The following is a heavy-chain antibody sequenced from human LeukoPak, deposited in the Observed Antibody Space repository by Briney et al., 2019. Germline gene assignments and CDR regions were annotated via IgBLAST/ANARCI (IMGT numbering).Heavy chain of an antibody. Sequence: PGGSLRLSCAAPGFTFDDYAMHWVRQAPGKGLEWVSGISWNSDSAGYVDSVKGRFTISRDNAKNSLYLQMNSLRTEDTALYYCAKDLGAGEPYYYGMDVWGQGTTVTVSS. CDR1: GFTFDDYA. J-gene: IGHJ6*02. V-gene: IGHV3-9*01. CDR3: AKDLGAGEPYYYGMDV. D-gene: IGHD1-14*01. CDR2: ISWNSDSA.